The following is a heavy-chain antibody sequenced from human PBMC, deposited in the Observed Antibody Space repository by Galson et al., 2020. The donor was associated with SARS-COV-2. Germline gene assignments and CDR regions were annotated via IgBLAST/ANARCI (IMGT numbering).Heavy chain of an antibody. CDR2: ISYDGSNK. D-gene: IGHD3-16*01. CDR3: AKEGGSYAYYYGLDV. Sequence: GGSLRLSCEVSGFPFGSYGMHWVRQAPGKGLEWVALISYDGSNKYYGDSVKGRFTISRDNSKNSLYLQVNSLRAEDTAVYYCAKEGGSYAYYYGLDVWGLGTTVTVSS. J-gene: IGHJ6*02. V-gene: IGHV3-30*18. CDR1: GFPFGSYG.